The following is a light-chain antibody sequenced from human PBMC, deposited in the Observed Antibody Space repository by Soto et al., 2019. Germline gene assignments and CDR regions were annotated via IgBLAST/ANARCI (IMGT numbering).Light chain of an antibody. Sequence: QSALTQPASVSGSPGQSITISCTGTSSDVGRYHLVSWYQQHPGKAPKLMIFEDTERPSGVSNRLSGSKSGNTASLTISGLQTEYESDYYCCSYAGGTSVVFGGGTKLTVL. CDR1: SSDVGRYHL. CDR3: CSYAGGTSVV. CDR2: EDT. J-gene: IGLJ2*01. V-gene: IGLV2-23*01.